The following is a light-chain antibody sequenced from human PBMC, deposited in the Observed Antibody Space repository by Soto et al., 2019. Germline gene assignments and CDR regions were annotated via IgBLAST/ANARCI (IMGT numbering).Light chain of an antibody. Sequence: QSALTQPRSVSGSPGQSVTISCTGTSSDVGRYNYVSWYQHHPGKAPKLMIYYVSTRPSGVPDRFSGSKSGTTASLTISGLQAEDEADYYCCSYAGSPYVFGTGTKLTVL. V-gene: IGLV2-11*01. CDR3: CSYAGSPYV. CDR2: YVS. CDR1: SSDVGRYNY. J-gene: IGLJ1*01.